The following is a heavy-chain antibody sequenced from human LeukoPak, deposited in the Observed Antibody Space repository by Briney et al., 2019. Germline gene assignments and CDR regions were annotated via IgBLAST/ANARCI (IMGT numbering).Heavy chain of an antibody. J-gene: IGHJ4*02. D-gene: IGHD3-10*01. CDR2: IYKAGRKN. Sequence: GGSLRLSCEASGFIFITSRVHWVRQPPGKGLEWMGVIYKAGRKNDYAYAVSGRFTISRDNSKSTLSLQMNSLRPEDTAIYYCARDLLNYGSDYYDVGIFDSWVQATLVTVSS. CDR3: ARDLLNYGSDYYDVGIFDS. CDR1: GFIFITSR. V-gene: IGHV3-30*04.